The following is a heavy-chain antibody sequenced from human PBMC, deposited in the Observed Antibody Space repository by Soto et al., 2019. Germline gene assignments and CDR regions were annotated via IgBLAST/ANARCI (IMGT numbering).Heavy chain of an antibody. CDR2: IGTAGDT. CDR3: ARETAAAGDSPPYGMDV. V-gene: IGHV3-13*04. Sequence: PGGSLRLSSAASGFTFSSYDMHWVRQATGKGLEWVSAIGTAGDTYYPGSVKGRFTISRENAKNSLYLQMNSLRAGDTAVYYCARETAAAGDSPPYGMDVWGQGTTVTVSS. J-gene: IGHJ6*02. D-gene: IGHD6-13*01. CDR1: GFTFSSYD.